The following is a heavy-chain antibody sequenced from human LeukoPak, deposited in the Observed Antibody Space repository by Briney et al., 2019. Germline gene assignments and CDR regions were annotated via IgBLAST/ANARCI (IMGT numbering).Heavy chain of an antibody. CDR1: VVSISIYY. Sequence: SETLSLTCTVSVVSISIYYWICIPRPAGEGLECIGRIYTSGSTNYNPSLKSRVTMSVDTCKNQFSLKLSSVTAADTAVYYCAGSPDDYFDDWGEGTLLTVSS. CDR2: IYTSGST. V-gene: IGHV4-4*07. CDR3: AGSPDDYFDD. J-gene: IGHJ4*02.